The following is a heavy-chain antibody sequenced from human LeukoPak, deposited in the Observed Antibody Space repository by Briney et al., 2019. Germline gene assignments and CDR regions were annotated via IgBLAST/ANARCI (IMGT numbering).Heavy chain of an antibody. J-gene: IGHJ4*02. D-gene: IGHD3-22*01. CDR2: INPNSGGT. V-gene: IGHV1-2*02. CDR3: ARAVRYYDSSGYYYFGY. CDR1: GYTFTGYY. Sequence: GASVKVSCKASGYTFTGYYMHWVRQAPGQGLEWMGWINPNSGGTNYAQKFQGRVTMTRDTSISTAYMELSRLRSDDTAVYYCARAVRYYDSSGYYYFGYWGQGTLVTVSS.